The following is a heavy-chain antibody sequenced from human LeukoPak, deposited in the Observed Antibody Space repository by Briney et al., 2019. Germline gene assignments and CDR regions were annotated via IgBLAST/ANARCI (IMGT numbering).Heavy chain of an antibody. CDR2: ISSSSSYI. Sequence: PGGSLRLSCAASGFTFSSYSMNWVRQAPGKGLEWVSSISSSSSYIYYADSVKGRFTISRDNAKNSLYLQMNSLRAEDTAVYYCARDLAVRGPPRHWGQGTLVTVSS. CDR1: GFTFSSYS. V-gene: IGHV3-21*01. J-gene: IGHJ4*02. D-gene: IGHD3-10*01. CDR3: ARDLAVRGPPRH.